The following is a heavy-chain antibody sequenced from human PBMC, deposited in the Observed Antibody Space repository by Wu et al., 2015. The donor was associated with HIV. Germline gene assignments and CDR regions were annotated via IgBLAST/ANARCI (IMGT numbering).Heavy chain of an antibody. V-gene: IGHV1-8*01. CDR3: ARGRATYNYYYYYYMDV. D-gene: IGHD2-2*02. Sequence: QVQLVQSGAEVKKPGASVKVSCKASGYTFTSYDINWVRQATGQGLEWMGWMNPNSGNTGYAQKFQGRVTMTRNTSISTAYMELSSLRSEDTAVYYCARGRATYNYYYYYYMDVWGKGTTVTVSS. J-gene: IGHJ6*03. CDR1: GYTFTSYD. CDR2: MNPNSGNT.